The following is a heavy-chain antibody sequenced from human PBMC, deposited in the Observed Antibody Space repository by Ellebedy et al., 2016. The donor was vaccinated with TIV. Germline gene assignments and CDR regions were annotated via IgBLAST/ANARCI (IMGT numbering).Heavy chain of an antibody. CDR1: GFTFSSYW. CDR2: IKQDGSEK. Sequence: GESLKISXAVSGFTFSSYWMSWVRQAPGKGLEWVANIKQDGSEKYYVDSVKGRFTISRDNAKNSLYLQMNSLRAEDTAVYYCARPVIAATLDWFDPWGQGTLVTVSS. V-gene: IGHV3-7*03. D-gene: IGHD2-15*01. J-gene: IGHJ5*02. CDR3: ARPVIAATLDWFDP.